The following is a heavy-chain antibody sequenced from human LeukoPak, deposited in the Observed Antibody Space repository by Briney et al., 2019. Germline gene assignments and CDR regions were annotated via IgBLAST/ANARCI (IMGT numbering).Heavy chain of an antibody. CDR1: GGSFSGYY. CDR3: ARGLRYSYGYFDY. V-gene: IGHV4-34*01. Sequence: SETLSLTCAVYGGSFSGYYWSWIRQPPGKGLEWIGEINHSGSTNYNPSLKSRVTISVDTSKNQFSLKLSSVTAADTAVYYCARGLRYSYGYFDYWGQGTLVTV. D-gene: IGHD5-18*01. CDR2: INHSGST. J-gene: IGHJ4*02.